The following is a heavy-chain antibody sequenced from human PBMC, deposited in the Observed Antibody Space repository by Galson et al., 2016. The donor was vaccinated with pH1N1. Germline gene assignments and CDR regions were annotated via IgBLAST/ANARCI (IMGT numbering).Heavy chain of an antibody. CDR1: GFSFSSYW. CDR3: ARDLCGREDY. CDR2: IDEDGETI. V-gene: IGHV3-74*01. D-gene: IGHD1-26*01. Sequence: SLRLSCATSGFSFSSYWFHWVRQDPAKGLVWVARIDEDGETINYADSVRGRFTIYRDNAKNTLYLEMNSLRAEDTAVYYCARDLCGREDYWGQGTLVTVSS. J-gene: IGHJ4*02.